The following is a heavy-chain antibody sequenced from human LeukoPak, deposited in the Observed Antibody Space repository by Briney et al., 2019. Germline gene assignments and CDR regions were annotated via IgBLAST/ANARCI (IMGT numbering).Heavy chain of an antibody. V-gene: IGHV4-39*01. CDR3: ARHRAHTVVVPAASPFDY. CDR1: GGPISSSSYY. Sequence: SETLSLTCTVSGGPISSSSYYWGWIRQPPGKGLEWIGSIYYSGSTYYNPSLKSRVTISVDTSKNQFSLKLSSVTAADTAVYYCARHRAHTVVVPAASPFDYWGQGTLVTVSS. D-gene: IGHD2-2*01. CDR2: IYYSGST. J-gene: IGHJ4*02.